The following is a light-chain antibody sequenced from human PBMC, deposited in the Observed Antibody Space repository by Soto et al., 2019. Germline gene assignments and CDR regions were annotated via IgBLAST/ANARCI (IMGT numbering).Light chain of an antibody. J-gene: IGLJ2*01. CDR1: SSNIGSNA. CDR3: SAWDDSLTGVV. Sequence: QSVLTQPPSASGTPGQRVTISCSGSSSNIGSNAVNWYQQLPGTAPKLLIYSNDQRPSGVADRFSGSKSGTSASLAISGLQSEDEDDYYCSAWDDSLTGVVFGGGTKLTVL. V-gene: IGLV1-44*01. CDR2: SND.